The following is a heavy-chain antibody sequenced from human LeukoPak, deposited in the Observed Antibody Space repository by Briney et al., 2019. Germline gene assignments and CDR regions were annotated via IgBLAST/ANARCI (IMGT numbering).Heavy chain of an antibody. D-gene: IGHD3-3*02. CDR3: ASDPFTISAYDAFNI. Sequence: GGSLRLSCVASEFTFSTYWMSWVRQAPGKGLEWVANINQDGSDKYYVDSVKGRLTVSRDNAKKSLYLQMNSLRVEDTAVYYCASDPFTISAYDAFNIWGQGTVVTVSS. CDR2: INQDGSDK. J-gene: IGHJ3*02. V-gene: IGHV3-7*01. CDR1: EFTFSTYW.